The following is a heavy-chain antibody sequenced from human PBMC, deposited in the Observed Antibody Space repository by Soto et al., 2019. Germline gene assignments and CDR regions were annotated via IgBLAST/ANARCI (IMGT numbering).Heavy chain of an antibody. CDR1: GGSISSSSYY. Sequence: SETLSLTCTVSGGSISSSSYYWGWIRQPPGKGLEWIGYIYHSGSTYYNPSLKGRVTISVDRSKNQFSLKLSSVTAADTAVYYCAAGGGLPRYYWGQGTLVTVSS. CDR3: AAGGGLPRYY. J-gene: IGHJ4*02. CDR2: IYHSGST. D-gene: IGHD5-12*01. V-gene: IGHV4-39*07.